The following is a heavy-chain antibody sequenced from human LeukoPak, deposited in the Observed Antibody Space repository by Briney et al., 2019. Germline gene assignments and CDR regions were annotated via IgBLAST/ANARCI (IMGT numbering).Heavy chain of an antibody. Sequence: SVKVSCKASGGTFSSYAISWVRQAPGQGLEWMGGIILIFVSANYAQKFQGRVTITADESTSTAYMELRSLRSEDTAVYYCARAGGSSSWHTPFDYWGQGTLVTVSS. V-gene: IGHV1-69*13. J-gene: IGHJ4*02. CDR1: GGTFSSYA. CDR3: ARAGGSSSWHTPFDY. CDR2: IILIFVSA. D-gene: IGHD6-13*01.